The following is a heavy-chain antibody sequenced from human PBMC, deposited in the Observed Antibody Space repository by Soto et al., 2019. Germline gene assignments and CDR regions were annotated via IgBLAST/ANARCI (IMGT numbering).Heavy chain of an antibody. CDR1: GYTFTSYD. CDR2: MNPNSGNT. V-gene: IGHV1-8*01. J-gene: IGHJ4*02. CDR3: ARKITMVRGVPIGY. D-gene: IGHD3-10*01. Sequence: ASVKVSCKASGYTFTSYDINWVRQATGQGLEWMGWMNPNSGNTGYAQKFQGRVTMTRNTSISTAYMELSSLRSEDTAVYYCARKITMVRGVPIGYWGQGTLVTVSS.